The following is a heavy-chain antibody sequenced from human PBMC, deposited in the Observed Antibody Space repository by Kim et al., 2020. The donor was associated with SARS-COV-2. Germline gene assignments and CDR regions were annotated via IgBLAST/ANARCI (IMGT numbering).Heavy chain of an antibody. CDR2: IWYDGSNK. V-gene: IGHV3-33*01. Sequence: GGSLRLSCAASGFTFSSYGMHWVRQAPGKGLEWVAVIWYDGSNKYYADSVKGRFTISRDNSKNTLYLQMNSLRAEDTAVYYCARTGYSSGWYMEASVYYYDGMEVWGQGTTVTVSS. CDR1: GFTFSSYG. CDR3: ARTGYSSGWYMEASVYYYDGMEV. D-gene: IGHD6-13*01. J-gene: IGHJ6*02.